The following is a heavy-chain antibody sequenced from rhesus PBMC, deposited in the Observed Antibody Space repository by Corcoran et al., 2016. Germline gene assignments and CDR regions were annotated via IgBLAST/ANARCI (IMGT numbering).Heavy chain of an antibody. J-gene: IGHJ4*01. V-gene: IGHV4S7*01. D-gene: IGHD6-13*01. Sequence: QVQLQESGPGVVKPSETLSLTCAVSGGSISGYYLWSWIRQPPGKGLAWIGYIYGGSGTTSYNPTLKSRVIISIDTSKNQFSLKLSSVTAADTAVYYCARDFSSWSFFDYWGQGVLVTVSS. CDR1: GGSISGYYL. CDR2: IYGGSGTT. CDR3: ARDFSSWSFFDY.